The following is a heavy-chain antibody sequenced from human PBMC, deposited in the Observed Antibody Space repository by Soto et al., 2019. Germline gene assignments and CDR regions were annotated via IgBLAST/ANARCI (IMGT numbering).Heavy chain of an antibody. D-gene: IGHD3-16*01. V-gene: IGHV4-61*08. J-gene: IGHJ3*01. CDR1: GGSVGSGAYY. Sequence: QVLLQEPGPGQVRPSETLSLTCIVSGGSVGSGAYYWSWIRQPPGSALEWIGYIQYSGDTNYNSSLKSRVTISVDRSRNRFSLKLTSVTAADTAFYYCARHVYADRTFDLWGQGTKVTVSS. CDR2: IQYSGDT. CDR3: ARHVYADRTFDL.